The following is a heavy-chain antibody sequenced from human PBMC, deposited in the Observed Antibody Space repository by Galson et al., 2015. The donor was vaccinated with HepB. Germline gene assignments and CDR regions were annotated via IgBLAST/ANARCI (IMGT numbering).Heavy chain of an antibody. J-gene: IGHJ4*02. CDR3: ARDRATTGSIAY. Sequence: SLRLSCAASGFTFSNYAMHWVRQAPGKGLEWVAVISFDGSNKYYVDSVKGRFTISRDNSKNTLYLQMISLRAEDTSVYYCARDRATTGSIAYWGQGALVTVSS. V-gene: IGHV3-30*04. CDR1: GFTFSNYA. CDR2: ISFDGSNK. D-gene: IGHD4-17*01.